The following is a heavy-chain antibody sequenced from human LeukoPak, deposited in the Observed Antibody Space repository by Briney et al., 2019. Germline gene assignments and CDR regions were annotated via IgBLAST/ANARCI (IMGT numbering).Heavy chain of an antibody. J-gene: IGHJ4*02. CDR3: ARDTSIAAAGSFGY. CDR2: IKQDGREK. V-gene: IGHV3-7*01. Sequence: GGSLRLSCAASGFTFSSYWMSWVRQAPGKGLEGVANIKQDGREKYYVDSVKGRFTISRDNAKNSLYLQTNSLRAEDRAVYYCARDTSIAAAGSFGYWGQGTLVTVSS. D-gene: IGHD6-13*01. CDR1: GFTFSSYW.